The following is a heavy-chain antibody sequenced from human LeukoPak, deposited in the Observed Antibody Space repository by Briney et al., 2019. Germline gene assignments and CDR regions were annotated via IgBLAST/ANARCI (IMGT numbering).Heavy chain of an antibody. D-gene: IGHD5-12*01. CDR3: ARDTRGYGAFDI. CDR2: LYYNGNS. CDR1: GGSISTNSYS. V-gene: IGHV4-39*07. Sequence: PSETLSLTCIVSGGSISTNSYSWGWLRQPPGKGLEWIGTLYYNGNSYYTPSLERRVTITADTSKNQFSLKLSSVTAADTAVYYCARDTRGYGAFDIWGQGTMVTVSS. J-gene: IGHJ3*02.